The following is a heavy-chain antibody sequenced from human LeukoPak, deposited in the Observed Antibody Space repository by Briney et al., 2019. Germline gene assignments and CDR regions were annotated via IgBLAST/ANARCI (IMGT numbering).Heavy chain of an antibody. V-gene: IGHV1-69*04. Sequence: GASVKVSCKASGGTFSSYAISWVRQAPGQGLEWMGRIIPILGIANYAQKFQDRVTITADKSTSTAYMELSSLRSEDTAVYYCARSLDYGDYEDWFDPWGQGTLVTVSS. CDR1: GGTFSSYA. CDR2: IIPILGIA. CDR3: ARSLDYGDYEDWFDP. J-gene: IGHJ5*02. D-gene: IGHD4-17*01.